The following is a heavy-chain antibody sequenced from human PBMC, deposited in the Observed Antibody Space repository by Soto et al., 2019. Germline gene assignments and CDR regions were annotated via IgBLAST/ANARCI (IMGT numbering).Heavy chain of an antibody. D-gene: IGHD5-12*01. Sequence: GGALRLSCAASGFTFSSYGMHWVRQAPGKGLEWVAVISYDGSNKYYADSVKGRFTISRDNSKNTLYLQMNSLRAEDTAVYYCAKGGYSGYDSHFDYWGQGTLVTVSS. J-gene: IGHJ4*02. CDR2: ISYDGSNK. CDR1: GFTFSSYG. CDR3: AKGGYSGYDSHFDY. V-gene: IGHV3-30*18.